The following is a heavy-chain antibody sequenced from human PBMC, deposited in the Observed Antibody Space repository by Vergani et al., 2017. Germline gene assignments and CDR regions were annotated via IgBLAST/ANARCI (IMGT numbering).Heavy chain of an antibody. J-gene: IGHJ4*02. CDR1: GFNFSGYI. V-gene: IGHV3-48*01. CDR3: AREHWANFDY. CDR2: ISTGSAGSETI. Sequence: EVQLAESGGGLVQPGGSLRLSCAASGFNFSGYIMHWVRQAPGKGLEWVSYISTGSAGSETIFYADSVKGRFTVSRDNAKNSLYLQMNSLRAEDTAVYYCAREHWANFDYWGQGTLVTVSS. D-gene: IGHD3-16*01.